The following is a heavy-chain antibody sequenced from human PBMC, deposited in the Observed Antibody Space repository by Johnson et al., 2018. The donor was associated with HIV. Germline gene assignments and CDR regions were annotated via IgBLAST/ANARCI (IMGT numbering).Heavy chain of an antibody. CDR1: GFTFSSYA. CDR2: ISGSGGST. D-gene: IGHD2-2*01. CDR3: ARQVYCSSTSCSSGFDI. J-gene: IGHJ3*02. Sequence: VQLVESGGGLVQPGGSLRLACAASGFTFSSYAMSWVRQAPGKGLEWVSAISGSGGSTYYADSVKGRFTISRENAKNSLYLQMNSLRAGDTAVYYCARQVYCSSTSCSSGFDIGGQGTMVTVSS. V-gene: IGHV3-23*04.